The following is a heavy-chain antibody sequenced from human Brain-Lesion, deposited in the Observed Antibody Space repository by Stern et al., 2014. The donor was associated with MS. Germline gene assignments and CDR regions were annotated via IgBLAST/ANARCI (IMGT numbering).Heavy chain of an antibody. J-gene: IGHJ4*02. CDR2: IYYCGST. V-gene: IGHV4-39*01. CDR1: GGSISSSSYY. D-gene: IGHD3-10*01. Sequence: VHLVESGPGLVKPSETLSLTCTVSGGSISSSSYYWGWIRQPPGKGLEWIGSIYYCGSTYYNPSLKSRVTISMDKSKNPFSLRLSSVTAADTAVYFCAKLWLGELPESPFDYWGQGTLVTVSS. CDR3: AKLWLGELPESPFDY.